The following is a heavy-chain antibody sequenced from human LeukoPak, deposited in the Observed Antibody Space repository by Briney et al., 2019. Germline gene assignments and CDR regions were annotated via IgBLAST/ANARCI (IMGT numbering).Heavy chain of an antibody. V-gene: IGHV3-33*08. Sequence: GRSLRLSCAASGFTFSGYAMHWVRQAPGKGLEWVAVIRYDGSTKYYADSVKGRFTISRDNSKNTVYLEMNSLRAEDTAVYYCARAYSRESGYDFVFENWGQGTLVSVSS. CDR2: IRYDGSTK. CDR1: GFTFSGYA. D-gene: IGHD5-12*01. CDR3: ARAYSRESGYDFVFEN. J-gene: IGHJ4*02.